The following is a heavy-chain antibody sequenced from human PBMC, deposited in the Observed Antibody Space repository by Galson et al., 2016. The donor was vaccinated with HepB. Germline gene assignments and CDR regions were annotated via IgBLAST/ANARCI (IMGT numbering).Heavy chain of an antibody. CDR3: ARDVIGVAGKGLDY. J-gene: IGHJ4*02. CDR1: GFTFSSFA. CDR2: ISYDGNNQ. D-gene: IGHD6-19*01. V-gene: IGHV3-30-3*01. Sequence: SLRLSCAASGFTFSSFAMSWVRQAPGKGLEWVAVISYDGNNQYYADSLKGRFTISRDNSKNTLYLQMDSLRAKDMSVYYCARDVIGVAGKGLDYWGPGTLVTVSS.